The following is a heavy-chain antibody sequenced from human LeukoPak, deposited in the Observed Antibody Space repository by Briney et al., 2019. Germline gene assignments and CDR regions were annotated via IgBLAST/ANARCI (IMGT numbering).Heavy chain of an antibody. CDR2: MNPNSGDT. J-gene: IGHJ4*02. D-gene: IGHD4-23*01. CDR3: ARRGHDYGGSYYFDY. CDR1: GYTFTSYD. Sequence: ASVKVSCKASGYTFTSYDINGVRQATGQGLDWMGWMNPNSGDTGYAQKFKGRVTMPRNTSISTAYMELSSLRSEDTAVYYCARRGHDYGGSYYFDYWGQGTLVTVSS. V-gene: IGHV1-8*01.